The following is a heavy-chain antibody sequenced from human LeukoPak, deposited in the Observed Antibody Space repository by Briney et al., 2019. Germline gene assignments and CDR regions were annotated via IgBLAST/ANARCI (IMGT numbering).Heavy chain of an antibody. D-gene: IGHD6-19*01. CDR2: IYYSGST. CDR1: GGSISSYY. V-gene: IGHV4-39*07. J-gene: IGHJ4*02. Sequence: SETLSLTCTVSGGSISSYYWGWIRQPPGKGLEWIGSIYYSGSTYYNPSLKSRVTISVDTSKNQFSLKLSSVTAADTAVYYCARHSSGWPRDYWGQGTLVTVSS. CDR3: ARHSSGWPRDY.